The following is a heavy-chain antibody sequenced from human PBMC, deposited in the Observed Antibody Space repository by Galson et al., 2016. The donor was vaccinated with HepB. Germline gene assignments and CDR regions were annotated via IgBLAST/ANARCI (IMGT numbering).Heavy chain of an antibody. CDR2: ISSDSITI. J-gene: IGHJ6*02. CDR3: ASALGVYDYYGMDV. D-gene: IGHD6-13*01. CDR1: GFNFNSYA. Sequence: SLRLSCAASGFNFNSYAMHWVRQAPGKGLEWVSYISSDSITIDYADSVKGRFTISRDNAKNSLYLQMNSLRDEDTAVYYCASALGVYDYYGMDVWGQGTTVTVSS. V-gene: IGHV3-48*02.